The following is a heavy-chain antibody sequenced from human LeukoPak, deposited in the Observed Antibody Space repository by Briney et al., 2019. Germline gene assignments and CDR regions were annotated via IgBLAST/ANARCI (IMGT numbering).Heavy chain of an antibody. CDR3: ARSLAAAGTRGWFDP. D-gene: IGHD6-13*01. CDR2: MNPNSGNT. J-gene: IGHJ5*02. CDR1: GYTFTSYD. Sequence: ASVKFSCKASGYTFTSYDINWVRQATGQGLEWIGWMNPNSGNTGYAQKFQGRVTMTRNTSISTAYMELSSLRSEDTAVYYCARSLAAAGTRGWFDPWGQGTLVTVSS. V-gene: IGHV1-8*01.